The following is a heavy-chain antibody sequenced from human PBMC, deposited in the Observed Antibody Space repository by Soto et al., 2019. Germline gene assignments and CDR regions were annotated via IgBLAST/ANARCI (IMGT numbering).Heavy chain of an antibody. V-gene: IGHV3-33*01. CDR2: IWYDGSKK. CDR3: ARLGGSGGDSIDY. J-gene: IGHJ4*02. D-gene: IGHD3-10*01. CDR1: GFSFSKYG. Sequence: QVQLVESGGGVVQPGRSLTLSCAASGFSFSKYGMHWVRQAPGKGLDWVAIIWYDGSKKYYGDSVKGRFTISRDNSKDTLFLQMNSLRADDTAIYYCARLGGSGGDSIDYWGQGTLVTVSS.